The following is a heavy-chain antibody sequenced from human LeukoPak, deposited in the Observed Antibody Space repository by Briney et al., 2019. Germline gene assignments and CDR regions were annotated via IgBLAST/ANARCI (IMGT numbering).Heavy chain of an antibody. CDR1: GYTFTSYY. CDR3: ARVPKSTITEGYYFDY. V-gene: IGHV1-46*01. Sequence: ASVKVSCKASGYTFTSYYMHWVRQAPGQGLEWMGIINPSGGSTSYAQKFQGRVTMTRDTSISTAYMELSRLRSDDTAVYYCARVPKSTITEGYYFDYWGQGTLVTVSS. D-gene: IGHD2/OR15-2a*01. CDR2: INPSGGST. J-gene: IGHJ4*02.